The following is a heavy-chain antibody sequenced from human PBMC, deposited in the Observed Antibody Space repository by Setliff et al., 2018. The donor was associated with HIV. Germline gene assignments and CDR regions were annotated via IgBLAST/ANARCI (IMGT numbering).Heavy chain of an antibody. D-gene: IGHD3-3*01. CDR2: IYYSGST. Sequence: SETLSLTCTVSGGSISSYYWSWIRQSPGKGLEWIGFIYYSGSTNYSPSLKSRVTISVDTSKNQLSLNLRSATAADTAVYYCARQKDHNFWSGFFIWGQGTLVTVSS. J-gene: IGHJ4*02. V-gene: IGHV4-59*08. CDR3: ARQKDHNFWSGFFI. CDR1: GGSISSYY.